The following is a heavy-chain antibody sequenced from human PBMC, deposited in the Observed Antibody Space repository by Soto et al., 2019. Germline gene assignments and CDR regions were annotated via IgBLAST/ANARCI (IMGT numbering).Heavy chain of an antibody. J-gene: IGHJ4*02. CDR1: GVSITTYY. CDR2: IFSSGTT. Sequence: PSETLSLTCTVSGVSITTYYWSWIRQPPGRGLEWIGYIFSSGTTNYNPSLKSRVTMSVDTSKTQFSLRLRSVTAADTAVYYCATVGSGEFLLYWGQGALVTVSS. V-gene: IGHV4-59*08. CDR3: ATVGSGEFLLY. D-gene: IGHD3-10*01.